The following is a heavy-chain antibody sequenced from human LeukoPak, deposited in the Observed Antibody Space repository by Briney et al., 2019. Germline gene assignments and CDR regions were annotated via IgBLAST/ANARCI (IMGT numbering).Heavy chain of an antibody. J-gene: IGHJ4*02. CDR1: GFTFSSYD. Sequence: GGSLRLSCAASGFTFSSYDMNWVRQAPGKGLEWVANIKKDGSEKYYVDSVKGRFTISRDNAKTSLYLQMNSLRAEDTAVYYCARDLSGVAGYTYGRGIDYWGQGTLVTVSS. CDR3: ARDLSGVAGYTYGRGIDY. D-gene: IGHD5-18*01. V-gene: IGHV3-7*01. CDR2: IKKDGSEK.